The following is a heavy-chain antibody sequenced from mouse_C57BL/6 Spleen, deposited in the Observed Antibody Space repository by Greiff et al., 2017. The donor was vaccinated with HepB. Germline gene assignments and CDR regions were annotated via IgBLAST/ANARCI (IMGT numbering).Heavy chain of an antibody. V-gene: IGHV5-4*01. D-gene: IGHD1-1*01. Sequence: DVHLVESGGGLVKPGGSLKLSCAASGFTFSSYAMSWVRQTPEKRLEWVATISDGGSYTYYPDNVKGRFTISRDNAKNNLYLQMSHLKAEDTAMYYCARDRDYYGSSYWYFDVWGTGTTVTVSS. CDR1: GFTFSSYA. J-gene: IGHJ1*03. CDR2: ISDGGSYT. CDR3: ARDRDYYGSSYWYFDV.